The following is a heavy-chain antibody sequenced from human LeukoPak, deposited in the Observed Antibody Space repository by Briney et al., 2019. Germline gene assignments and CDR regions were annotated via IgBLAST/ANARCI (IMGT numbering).Heavy chain of an antibody. Sequence: PSETLSLTCTVSGGSISSGGYYWSWIRQHLGKGLEWIGYIYYSGSTYYNPSLKSRVTISVDTSKNQFSLGLSSVTAADTAVYYCARVGEMATILSYFDYWGQGTLVTVSS. CDR2: IYYSGST. CDR1: GGSISSGGYY. D-gene: IGHD5-24*01. CDR3: ARVGEMATILSYFDY. V-gene: IGHV4-31*03. J-gene: IGHJ4*02.